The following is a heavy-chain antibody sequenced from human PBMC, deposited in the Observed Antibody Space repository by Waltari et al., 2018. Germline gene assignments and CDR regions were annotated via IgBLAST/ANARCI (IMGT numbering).Heavy chain of an antibody. J-gene: IGHJ6*02. V-gene: IGHV3-21*01. CDR2: ISSSSSYI. D-gene: IGHD4-17*01. Sequence: EVQLVESGGGLVKPGGSLRLSCAASGFTFSSYSMNWVRQAPGKGLEWVSSISSSSSYIYYADSVKGRFTIARDNAKNALYLQMNSLRAEDTAVYYCARDTLRLRDGRDVWGQGTTVTVSS. CDR3: ARDTLRLRDGRDV. CDR1: GFTFSSYS.